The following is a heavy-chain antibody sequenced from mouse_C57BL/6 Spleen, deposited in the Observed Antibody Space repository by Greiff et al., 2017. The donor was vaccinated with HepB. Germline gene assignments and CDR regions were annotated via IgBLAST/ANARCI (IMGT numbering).Heavy chain of an antibody. CDR3: ALDSSGYAWFAY. V-gene: IGHV1-52*01. CDR1: GYTFTSYW. Sequence: QVQLQQPGAELVRPGSSVKLSCKASGYTFTSYWMHWVKQRPIQGLEWIGNIDPSDSETHYNQKFKDKATLTVDKSSSTAYMQLSSLTSEDSAVYYCALDSSGYAWFAYWGQGTLVTVSA. J-gene: IGHJ3*01. CDR2: IDPSDSET. D-gene: IGHD3-2*02.